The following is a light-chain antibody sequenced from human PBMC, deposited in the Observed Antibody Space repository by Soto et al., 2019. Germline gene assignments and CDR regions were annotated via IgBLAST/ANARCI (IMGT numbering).Light chain of an antibody. J-gene: IGKJ1*01. CDR1: QSISSW. CDR2: KAS. Sequence: DIQMTQSPSTLSASVGDRVTITCRASQSISSWLAWYQQKPGKVPKVLIYKASSLESGVPSRFSGSGSGTEFTLTISSLQPDDSATYYCQHYNGYPRTFGQGTKVDIK. CDR3: QHYNGYPRT. V-gene: IGKV1-5*03.